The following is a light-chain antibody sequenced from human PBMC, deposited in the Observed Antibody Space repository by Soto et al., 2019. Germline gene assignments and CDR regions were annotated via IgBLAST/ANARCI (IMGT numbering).Light chain of an antibody. CDR2: DVS. J-gene: IGLJ1*01. CDR1: SSDVGGYNS. V-gene: IGLV2-14*01. CDR3: SSNTSITSYV. Sequence: QSVLTQPASVSGSPGQSITISCTGTSSDVGGYNSVSWYQQYPGKAPKLMIHDVSNRPSGVSNRFSGSKSGNTASLTISGLQAEDDDDYYSSSNTSITSYVVGTGTKVTV.